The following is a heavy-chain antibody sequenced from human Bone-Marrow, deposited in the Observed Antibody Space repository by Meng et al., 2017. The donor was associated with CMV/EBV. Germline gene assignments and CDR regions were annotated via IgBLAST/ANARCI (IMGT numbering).Heavy chain of an antibody. CDR1: GGSISSSSYY. CDR2: IYYSGST. J-gene: IGHJ3*02. V-gene: IGHV4-39*07. D-gene: IGHD1-7*01. Sequence: SETLSLTCTVSGGSISSSSYYWGWIRQPPGKGLEWIGSIYYSGSTYYNPSLKSRVTISVDTSKNQFSLKRSSVTAADTAVYYCASRETGTTDVAFDIWGQGTRVTVSS. CDR3: ASRETGTTDVAFDI.